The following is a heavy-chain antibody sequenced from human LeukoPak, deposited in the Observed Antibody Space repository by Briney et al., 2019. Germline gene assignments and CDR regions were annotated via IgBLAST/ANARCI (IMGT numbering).Heavy chain of an antibody. D-gene: IGHD6-13*01. CDR1: GGSFSGYY. Sequence: SETLSLTCAVYGGSFSGYYWSWIRQPPGKGLEWIGEINHSGSTNYNPSLKSRVTISVDTSKYQFSLKLSSVTAADTAVYYCARGWGIAAAGTGWGQGTLVTVSS. J-gene: IGHJ4*02. CDR3: ARGWGIAAAGTG. V-gene: IGHV4-34*01. CDR2: INHSGST.